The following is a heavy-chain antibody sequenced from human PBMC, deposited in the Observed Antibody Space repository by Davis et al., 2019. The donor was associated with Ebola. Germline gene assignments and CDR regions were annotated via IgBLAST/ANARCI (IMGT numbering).Heavy chain of an antibody. V-gene: IGHV3-23*01. CDR3: AKDNRNIWSEV. D-gene: IGHD2/OR15-2a*01. J-gene: IGHJ3*01. CDR2: GTSADT. Sequence: GESPKTFCSASGFIFSTYVMSWVRQAPGKGLEWVSTYGTSADTYYADSVKGRFTISRDNSKNTLYLQMNGLRVEDTAIYYCAKDNRNIWSEVWGQGTMVTVSS. CDR1: GFIFSTYV.